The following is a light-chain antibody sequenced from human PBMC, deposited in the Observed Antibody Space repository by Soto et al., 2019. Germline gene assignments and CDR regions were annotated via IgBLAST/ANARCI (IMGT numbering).Light chain of an antibody. CDR3: QQYNTYV. V-gene: IGKV1-5*02. CDR2: DVS. CDR1: QSLASW. J-gene: IGKJ1*01. Sequence: IQTTLAPCTLSASVGHGVTIICWASQSLASWLAWCLQKPGKAPELLIYDVSSLKSGVPSRFSGSGSATEFSLTISELQPGDFATYFCQQYNTYVFEQGTKVDIK.